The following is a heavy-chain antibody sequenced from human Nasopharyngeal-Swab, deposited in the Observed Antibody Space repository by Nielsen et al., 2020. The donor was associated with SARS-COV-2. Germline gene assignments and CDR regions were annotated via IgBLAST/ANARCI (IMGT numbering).Heavy chain of an antibody. Sequence: GESLKISCAASGFTFSSYAMNWVRQAPGKGLEWVAVISYDGSDKYYADSVKGRFTISRDDSKNTLYLQMNSLRPEDAAVYYCARKGTTWYPPFGYLDSWGQGTLVTVSS. J-gene: IGHJ4*02. CDR3: ARKGTTWYPPFGYLDS. V-gene: IGHV3-30*04. D-gene: IGHD6-13*01. CDR1: GFTFSSYA. CDR2: ISYDGSDK.